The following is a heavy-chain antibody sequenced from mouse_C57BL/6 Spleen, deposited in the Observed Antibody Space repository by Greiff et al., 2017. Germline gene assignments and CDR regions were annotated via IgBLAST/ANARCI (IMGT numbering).Heavy chain of an antibody. CDR3: ARYGSSFDYYAMDY. D-gene: IGHD1-1*01. CDR1: GYTFTSYW. V-gene: IGHV1-59*01. CDR2: IDPSDSYT. J-gene: IGHJ4*01. Sequence: QVQLQQSGAELVRPGTSVKLSCKASGYTFTSYWMHWVKQRPGQGLEWIGVIDPSDSYTNYNQKFKGKATFTADTSSNTAYMQLSSLTTEDSAIYYCARYGSSFDYYAMDYWGQGTSVTVSS.